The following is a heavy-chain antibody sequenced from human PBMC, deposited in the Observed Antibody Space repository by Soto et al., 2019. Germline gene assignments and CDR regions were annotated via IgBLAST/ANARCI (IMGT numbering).Heavy chain of an antibody. D-gene: IGHD2-2*01. V-gene: IGHV3-23*01. CDR1: GFTFSSYA. J-gene: IGHJ4*02. Sequence: GGSLRLSCAASGFTFSSYAMSWVRQAPGKGLEWVSAISGSGGSTYYADSVKGRFTISRDNSKNTLYLQMNSLRAEDTAVYYCARRGYCSTTNCYVDGSPQFDCWGQGXLVTVSS. CDR2: ISGSGGST. CDR3: ARRGYCSTTNCYVDGSPQFDC.